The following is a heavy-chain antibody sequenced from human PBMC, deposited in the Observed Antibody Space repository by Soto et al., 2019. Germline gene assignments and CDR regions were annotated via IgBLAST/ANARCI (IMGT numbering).Heavy chain of an antibody. CDR3: AGGKAVEFYNGMDV. V-gene: IGHV4-30-4*01. CDR1: GRSISTGDYY. D-gene: IGHD3-10*01. Sequence: SESLYLNCTVSGRSISTGDYYWNWLRQPPGKGLEWIGNIYNNGHTFHNPSLTSRLTISLDTSKNQLSLKLISVTAADTAAYYCAGGKAVEFYNGMDVWGQGTTVT. J-gene: IGHJ6*02. CDR2: IYNNGHT.